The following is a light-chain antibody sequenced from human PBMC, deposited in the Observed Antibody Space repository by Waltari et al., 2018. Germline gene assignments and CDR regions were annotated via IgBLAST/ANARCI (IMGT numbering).Light chain of an antibody. Sequence: DIVMTQSLLSLPVTPGEPASIFCRSSQSLLHSNGYNYLDWYLQKPGQSPQLLIYLGSNRAAGVPDRFSGSGSGTDFTLKISRVEAEDVGVYYCMQALQTPLTFGGGTKVEIK. V-gene: IGKV2-28*01. CDR3: MQALQTPLT. CDR2: LGS. J-gene: IGKJ4*01. CDR1: QSLLHSNGYNY.